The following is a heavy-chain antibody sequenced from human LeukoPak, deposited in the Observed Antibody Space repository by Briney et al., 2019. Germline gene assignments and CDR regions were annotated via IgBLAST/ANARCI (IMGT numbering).Heavy chain of an antibody. J-gene: IGHJ5*02. CDR2: MNPNSGNA. CDR3: ARDGSATYWAYYNWFDP. D-gene: IGHD3-10*01. CDR1: GYTCTSYD. Sequence: GASVKVSCKASGYTCTSYDINWVRQATGQGLEWMGWMNPNSGNAGYAQKFQGRVTMTRNTSISTAYMELSNLRPEDTAVYYCARDGSATYWAYYNWFDPWGQGTLVTVSS. V-gene: IGHV1-8*01.